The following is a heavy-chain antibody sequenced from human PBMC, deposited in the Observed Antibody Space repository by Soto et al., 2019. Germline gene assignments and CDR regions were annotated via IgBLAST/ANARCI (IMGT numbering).Heavy chain of an antibody. D-gene: IGHD2-2*01. CDR2: ISYDGSNK. V-gene: IGHV3-30-3*01. CDR1: GFTFSSYA. J-gene: IGHJ6*02. Sequence: GGSLRLSYAASGFTFSSYAMHWVRQAPGKGLEWVAVISYDGSNKYYADSVKGRFTISRDNSKNTLYLQMNSLRAEDTAVYYCARDLLGYCSSTSCTAHYYYYGMDVWGQGTTVTVSS. CDR3: ARDLLGYCSSTSCTAHYYYYGMDV.